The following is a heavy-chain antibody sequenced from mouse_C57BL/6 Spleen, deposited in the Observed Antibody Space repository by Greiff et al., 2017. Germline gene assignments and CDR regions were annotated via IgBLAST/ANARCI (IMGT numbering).Heavy chain of an antibody. CDR2: IDPSDSYT. V-gene: IGHV1-59*01. Sequence: VQLQQSGAELVRPGTSVKLSCKASGYTFTSYWMHWVKQRPGQGLEWIGVIDPSDSYTNYNQKFKGKSTLTVDTSSRTAYMQLSSLTSEDSAVYYCASYYDYDRDAMDYWGQGTSVTVSS. J-gene: IGHJ4*01. CDR3: ASYYDYDRDAMDY. CDR1: GYTFTSYW. D-gene: IGHD2-4*01.